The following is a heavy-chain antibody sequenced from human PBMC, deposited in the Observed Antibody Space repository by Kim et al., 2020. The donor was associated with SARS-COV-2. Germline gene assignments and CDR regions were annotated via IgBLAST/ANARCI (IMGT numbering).Heavy chain of an antibody. CDR1: GGSITSSCYY. CDR2: IYYSGST. Sequence: SETLSLTCTVSGGSITSSCYYWGWIRQPPGKGLEWIGMIYYSGSTYYNPSLKSRVTISVATSKNPFSLKLSSVTAADRVAYHCGRHTGWRLRRASHLDY. V-gene: IGHV4-39*01. CDR3: GRHTGWRLRRASHLDY. J-gene: IGHJ4*01. D-gene: IGHD1-26*01.